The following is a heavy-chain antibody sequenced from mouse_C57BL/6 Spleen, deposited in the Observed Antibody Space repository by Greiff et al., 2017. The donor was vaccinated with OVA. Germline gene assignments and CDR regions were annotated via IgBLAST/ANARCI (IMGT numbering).Heavy chain of an antibody. CDR2: IYPGSGST. J-gene: IGHJ4*01. CDR1: GYTFTSYW. D-gene: IGHD2-2*01. V-gene: IGHV1-55*01. CDR3: SRTGGYDGGVYAMDY. Sequence: QVQLQQPGAELVKPGASVKMSCKASGYTFTSYWITWVKQRPGQGLEWIGDIYPGSGSTNSNEKFKSKATLTVDTSSSTAYMQLSSLTSADAAVYYCSRTGGYDGGVYAMDYWGQGTSVTVAS.